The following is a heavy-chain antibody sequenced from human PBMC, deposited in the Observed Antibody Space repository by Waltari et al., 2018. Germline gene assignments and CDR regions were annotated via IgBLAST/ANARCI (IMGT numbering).Heavy chain of an antibody. CDR1: GGSISSYY. Sequence: QVQLQESGPGLVKPSETLSLTCTVSGGSISSYYWSWIRQPPGKGLEWIGYIYYSGSTNYNPSLKSRVTISVDTSKNQFSLKLSSVTAADTAVYYCARQGAGVGATSLDYWGQGTLVTVSS. CDR3: ARQGAGVGATSLDY. D-gene: IGHD1-26*01. J-gene: IGHJ4*02. CDR2: IYYSGST. V-gene: IGHV4-59*01.